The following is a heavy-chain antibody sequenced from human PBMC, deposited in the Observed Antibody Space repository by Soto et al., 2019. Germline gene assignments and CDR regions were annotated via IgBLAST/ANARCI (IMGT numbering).Heavy chain of an antibody. CDR3: ARKTDSGGSGGF. Sequence: EVQLVQSGGGLIQPGGSLRLSCAASEFRVSNNYMNWVRQAPGKGLEWVSLIYSHGGTAYADSVKGRFTISRDSSKNTLYLQMNNLRVDDTAVYYCARKTDSGGSGGFWGQGTLVTVSS. CDR1: EFRVSNNY. J-gene: IGHJ4*02. CDR2: IYSHGGT. V-gene: IGHV3-53*01. D-gene: IGHD2-15*01.